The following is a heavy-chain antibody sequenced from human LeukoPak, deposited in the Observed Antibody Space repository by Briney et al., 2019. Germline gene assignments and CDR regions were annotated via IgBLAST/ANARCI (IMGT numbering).Heavy chain of an antibody. V-gene: IGHV4-38-2*02. J-gene: IGHJ4*02. CDR1: GYSISSGYY. CDR2: IYHSGST. CDR3: ASGHSSGYLDFDY. Sequence: SETLSLTCTVSGYSISSGYYWGWIRQPPGKGLEWIGSIYHSGSTYYNLSLKSRVTISVDTSKNQFSLKLSSVTAADTAVYYCASGHSSGYLDFDYWGQGTLVTVSS. D-gene: IGHD3-22*01.